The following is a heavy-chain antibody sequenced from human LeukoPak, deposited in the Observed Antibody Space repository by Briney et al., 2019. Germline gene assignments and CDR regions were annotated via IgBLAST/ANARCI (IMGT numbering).Heavy chain of an antibody. CDR3: AKFRGSSSNYYGMDV. V-gene: IGHV3-23*01. CDR1: GFTFSSYA. CDR2: ISGSGHNT. D-gene: IGHD6-6*01. Sequence: PGGSQRLSCAASGFTFSSYAMSWVRQAPGKGLEWVSAISGSGHNTYYADSVKGRFTISRDNSKDTLFLQMNSLRAEDTAVYYCAKFRGSSSNYYGMDVWGQGTTVTVSS. J-gene: IGHJ6*02.